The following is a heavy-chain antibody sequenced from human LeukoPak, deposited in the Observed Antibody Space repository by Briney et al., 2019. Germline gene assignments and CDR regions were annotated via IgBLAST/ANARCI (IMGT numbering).Heavy chain of an antibody. CDR3: ARYSGYDDEGEYFDY. D-gene: IGHD5-12*01. CDR2: IKQDGSEK. Sequence: GGSLRLSCAASTFTFSSYWMSWVRQAPGKGLEWVANIKQDGSEKYYVDSVKGRFTISRDNAKNSLYLQMNSLRAEDTAVYYCARYSGYDDEGEYFDYWGQGTLVTVSS. J-gene: IGHJ4*02. V-gene: IGHV3-7*01. CDR1: TFTFSSYW.